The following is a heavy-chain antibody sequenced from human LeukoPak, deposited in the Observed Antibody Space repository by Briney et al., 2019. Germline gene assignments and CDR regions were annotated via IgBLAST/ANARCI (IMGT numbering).Heavy chain of an antibody. CDR1: GYIFNDFF. CDR2: INPTTGDT. CDR3: ASGGGLRFLEWPFDY. J-gene: IGHJ4*02. D-gene: IGHD3-3*01. V-gene: IGHV1-2*02. Sequence: GSVRVSCTASGYIFNDFFMHWVRQAPGQGLEWMGLINPTTGDTQMTQKFQGRVTFTRDTSVSTAYLEMTRLRSDDTAVYYCASGGGLRFLEWPFDYWGQGTLVTVSS.